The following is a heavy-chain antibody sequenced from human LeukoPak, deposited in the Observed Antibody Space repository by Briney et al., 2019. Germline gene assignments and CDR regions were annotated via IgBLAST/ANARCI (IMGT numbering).Heavy chain of an antibody. CDR3: ARDSSSY. V-gene: IGHV1-8*03. CDR1: GYTFTDYY. CDR2: MNPNSGNT. J-gene: IGHJ4*02. D-gene: IGHD6-6*01. Sequence: ASVKVSCKASGYTFTDYYLHWVRQATGQGLEWMGWMNPNSGNTGYAQKFQGRVTITRNTSISTAYMELNNLRSEDTAVYYCARDSSSYWGQGTLVTVSS.